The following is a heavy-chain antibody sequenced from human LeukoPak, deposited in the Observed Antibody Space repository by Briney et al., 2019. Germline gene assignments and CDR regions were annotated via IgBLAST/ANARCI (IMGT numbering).Heavy chain of an antibody. CDR1: GGSISSYY. J-gene: IGHJ6*02. CDR2: IYYSGST. CDR3: ARGLNGDYRDYYYGMDV. Sequence: SETLSLTCTVSGGSISSYYWSWLRQPPGRGLEWIGYIYYSGSTKYNPSLKSRVTISVDTSKNQFSLKLSSVTAADTAVYYCARGLNGDYRDYYYGMDVWGQGTTVTVSS. D-gene: IGHD4-17*01. V-gene: IGHV4-59*12.